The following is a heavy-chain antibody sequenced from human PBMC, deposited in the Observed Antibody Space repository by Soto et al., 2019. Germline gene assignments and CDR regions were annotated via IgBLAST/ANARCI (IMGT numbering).Heavy chain of an antibody. CDR3: PRDRKFWGGSYVVLPYNSGMDV. J-gene: IGHJ6*02. Sequence: QVQLVESGGGVVQPGGSLRLSCAASGFTFSSYGMHWVRQAPGKGLQWVALVWYDGSNQYYADSVKGRFTISRDNSKNPLHLKLKSLGAEDTAVYFCPRDRKFWGGSYVVLPYNSGMDVWAKGRRSPSP. V-gene: IGHV3-33*01. CDR2: VWYDGSNQ. CDR1: GFTFSSYG. D-gene: IGHD3-3*01.